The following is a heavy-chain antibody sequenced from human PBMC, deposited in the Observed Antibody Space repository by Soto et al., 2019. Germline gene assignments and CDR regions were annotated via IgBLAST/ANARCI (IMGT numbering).Heavy chain of an antibody. CDR2: ISWNSGSI. CDR3: AKDLQNTIFGGWDY. V-gene: IGHV3-9*01. CDR1: GFTFDDYA. D-gene: IGHD3-3*01. J-gene: IGHJ4*02. Sequence: VQLVESGGGLVQPGRSLRLSCAASGFTFDDYAMHWVRQAPGKGLEWVSGISWNSGSIGYADSVKGRFTISRDNAKNSLYLQMNSLRAEDTALYYCAKDLQNTIFGGWDYWGQGTLVTVSS.